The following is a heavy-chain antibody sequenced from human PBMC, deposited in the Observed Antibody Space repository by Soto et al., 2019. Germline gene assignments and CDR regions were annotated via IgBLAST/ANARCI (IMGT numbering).Heavy chain of an antibody. V-gene: IGHV3-23*01. Sequence: EVLLLESGGGLVQPGGSLRLSCAASGFTFSNYAMSWVRQAPGKGLEWVSGISGSGGGTDYADSVKGRLTISRDNSKNTLYLQMNSLRAADTAVYYCAKVGTYDFWSGYDSAFDIWGQGKMVTVSS. J-gene: IGHJ3*02. CDR3: AKVGTYDFWSGYDSAFDI. CDR1: GFTFSNYA. CDR2: ISGSGGGT. D-gene: IGHD3-3*01.